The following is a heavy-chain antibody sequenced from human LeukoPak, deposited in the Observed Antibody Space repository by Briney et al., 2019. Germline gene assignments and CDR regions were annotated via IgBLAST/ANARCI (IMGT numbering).Heavy chain of an antibody. Sequence: GGSLRLSCAASGFTLSSYAMSWVRQAPGKGLEWVSATSSSDAGTYYADSVRGRFTISRDNSKNTLYLQMNSLRAEDAAVYYCAKSIAAAGTGYWGQGTLVTVSS. CDR1: GFTLSSYA. CDR2: TSSSDAGT. CDR3: AKSIAAAGTGY. D-gene: IGHD6-13*01. V-gene: IGHV3-23*01. J-gene: IGHJ4*02.